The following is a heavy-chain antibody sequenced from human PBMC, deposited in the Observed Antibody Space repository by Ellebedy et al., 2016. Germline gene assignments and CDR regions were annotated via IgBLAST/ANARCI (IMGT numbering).Heavy chain of an antibody. CDR1: GGSFSGYY. J-gene: IGHJ5*02. V-gene: IGHV4-34*01. CDR3: ARAPKYSSGWAGWFDP. Sequence: GSLRLSCAVYGGSFSGYYWSWIRQPPGKGLEWIGEINHSGSTNYNPSLKSRVTISVDTSKNQFSLKLSSVTAADTAVYYCARAPKYSSGWAGWFDPWGQGTLVTVSS. D-gene: IGHD6-19*01. CDR2: INHSGST.